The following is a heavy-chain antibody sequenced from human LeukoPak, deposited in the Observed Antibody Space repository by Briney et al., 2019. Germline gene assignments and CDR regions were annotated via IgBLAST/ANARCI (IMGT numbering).Heavy chain of an antibody. CDR2: IYYSGST. CDR3: AREYSSGWYYFDY. J-gene: IGHJ4*02. CDR1: GGSISSGGYY. V-gene: IGHV4-31*03. D-gene: IGHD6-19*01. Sequence: SETLSLTCTVSGGSISSGGYYWSWIRQHPGKGLEWIGYIYYSGSTYYNPSLKSRVTIPVDTSKSQFSLKLSSVTAADTAVYYCAREYSSGWYYFDYWGQGTLVTVSS.